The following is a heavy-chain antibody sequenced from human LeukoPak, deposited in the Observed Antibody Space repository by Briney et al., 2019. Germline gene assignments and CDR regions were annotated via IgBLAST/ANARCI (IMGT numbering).Heavy chain of an antibody. CDR3: ARGIAARPDWFDP. J-gene: IGHJ5*02. D-gene: IGHD6-6*01. CDR2: IYYSGST. CDR1: GGSISSYY. V-gene: IGHV4-59*01. Sequence: SETLSLTCPVSGGSISSYYWSWIRQPPGKGLEWIGYIYYSGSTNYNPSLKSRVTISVDTSKNQFSLKLSSVTAADTAVYYCARGIAARPDWFDPWGQGTLVTVSS.